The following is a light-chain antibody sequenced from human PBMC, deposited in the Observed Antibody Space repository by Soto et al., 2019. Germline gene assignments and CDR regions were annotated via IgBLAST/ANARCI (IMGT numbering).Light chain of an antibody. Sequence: DIQMTQSPSSLSASVGDRVTITCLSSQGISNFLAWYQQKPGRVPKLLIYSASTLQSGVPSRFSGGGSGTDFTLTISSLQPEDVATYYCQKYNTVPWTFGQGTKVELK. CDR1: QGISNF. CDR3: QKYNTVPWT. V-gene: IGKV1-27*01. CDR2: SAS. J-gene: IGKJ1*01.